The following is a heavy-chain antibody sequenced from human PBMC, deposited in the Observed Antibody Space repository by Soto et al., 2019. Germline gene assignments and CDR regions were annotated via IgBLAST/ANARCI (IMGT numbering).Heavy chain of an antibody. V-gene: IGHV1-18*01. J-gene: IGHJ3*02. Sequence: GASVKVSCRASGYTFTSYGISWVRPAPGQGLEWMGWISAYNGNTNYAQKLQGRVTMTTDTSTSTAYMELRSLRSDDTAVYYCARNDYGDYDDALDIWGQGTMVTVSS. D-gene: IGHD4-17*01. CDR1: GYTFTSYG. CDR2: ISAYNGNT. CDR3: ARNDYGDYDDALDI.